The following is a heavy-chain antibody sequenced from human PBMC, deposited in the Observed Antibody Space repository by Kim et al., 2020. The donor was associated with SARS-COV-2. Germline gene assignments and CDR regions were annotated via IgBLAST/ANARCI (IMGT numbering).Heavy chain of an antibody. CDR2: INSDGSST. CDR3: AKQSHVPIFDY. CDR1: GFTFSSYW. Sequence: GGSLRLSCEASGFTFSSYWMHWVRQAPGKGLVWVSRINSDGSSTTYADSVKGRFTISRDNAKNTLYLQMNSLRAEDTAVYYCAKQSHVPIFDYWGQGTLVTVSS. D-gene: IGHD2-2*02. V-gene: IGHV3-74*01. J-gene: IGHJ4*02.